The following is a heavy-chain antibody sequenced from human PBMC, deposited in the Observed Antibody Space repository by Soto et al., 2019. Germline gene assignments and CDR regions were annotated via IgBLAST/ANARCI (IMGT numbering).Heavy chain of an antibody. D-gene: IGHD5-12*01. J-gene: IGHJ4*02. Sequence: QVQLVQSGAEVKRPGASVKVSCKASGYTFNSYGISWVRPAPEKGLEWMGWISVYNGNTNYAQKVQGRVTMHTDTSTSTAYMELRSLRPGDTAVYYCARDGRKGGYLDSWCQGTVVTVSS. V-gene: IGHV1-18*01. CDR3: ARDGRKGGYLDS. CDR2: ISVYNGNT. CDR1: GYTFNSYG.